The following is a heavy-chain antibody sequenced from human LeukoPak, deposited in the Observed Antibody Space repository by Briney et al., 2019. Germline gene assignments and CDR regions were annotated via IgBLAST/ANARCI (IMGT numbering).Heavy chain of an antibody. J-gene: IGHJ4*02. D-gene: IGHD3-16*01. CDR3: TRRLDD. V-gene: IGHV3-7*01. CDR1: GFTFNNYK. Sequence: HSGGSLRLSCAASGFTFNNYKMNWVRQAPGKGLEWVANIKHDESEKNYLDTVKGRFTISRDNAQNSLYLQMNGLRVEDTAVYYCTRRLDDWGQGTLVTVSS. CDR2: IKHDESEK.